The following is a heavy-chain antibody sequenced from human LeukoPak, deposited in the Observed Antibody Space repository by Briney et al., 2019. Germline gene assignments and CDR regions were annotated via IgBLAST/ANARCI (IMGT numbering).Heavy chain of an antibody. J-gene: IGHJ4*02. CDR2: ISGSGGST. CDR1: GFTFSSYA. D-gene: IGHD1-26*01. Sequence: PGGSLRLSCAASGFTFSSYAMSWVRQAPGKGLEWVSAISGSGGSTYYADSVKGRFTISRDNSKNTQYLQMNSLRAEDTAVYYCARDPGYSGSYAGGYWGQGTLVTVSS. V-gene: IGHV3-23*01. CDR3: ARDPGYSGSYAGGY.